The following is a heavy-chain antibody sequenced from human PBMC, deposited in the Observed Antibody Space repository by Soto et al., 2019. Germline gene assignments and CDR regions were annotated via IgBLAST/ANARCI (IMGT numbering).Heavy chain of an antibody. CDR2: IIPIFGTA. Sequence: SVKVSFKASGCTFSSYAISWVRQAPGQGLEWIGRIIPIFGTANYAQKFQGRVTITADESTSTAYMELSSLRSEDTAVYYCASSDYSGYDNPQHYYGMDVWGQVTTVTVS. CDR1: GCTFSSYA. D-gene: IGHD5-12*01. CDR3: ASSDYSGYDNPQHYYGMDV. J-gene: IGHJ6*02. V-gene: IGHV1-69*13.